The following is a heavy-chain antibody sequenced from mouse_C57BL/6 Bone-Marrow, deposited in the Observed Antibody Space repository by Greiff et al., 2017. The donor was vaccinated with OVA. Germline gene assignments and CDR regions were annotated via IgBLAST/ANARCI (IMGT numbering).Heavy chain of an antibody. CDR1: GFTFSNYW. Sequence: EVKLEESGGGLVQPGGSMKLSCVASGFTFSNYWMNWVRQSPEKGLEWVAQIRLKSDNYATHYAESVKGRFTISRDDSKSSVYLQMNNLRAEDTGIYYCTGPGFHWYFDVWGTGTTVTVSS. V-gene: IGHV6-3*01. CDR3: TGPGFHWYFDV. CDR2: IRLKSDNYAT. J-gene: IGHJ1*03.